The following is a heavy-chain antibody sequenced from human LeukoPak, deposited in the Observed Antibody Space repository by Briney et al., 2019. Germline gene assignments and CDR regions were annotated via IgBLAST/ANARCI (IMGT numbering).Heavy chain of an antibody. CDR2: IKQDESEK. Sequence: GGSLRLPCAASTFTFSNYWMSWVRQAPGKGLEWVANIKQDESEKYYVDSVKGRFTISRDNAKTSLYLQMNSLRAEDTAVYYCARDVLAAGATGTFDIWGQGTMVTVSS. D-gene: IGHD1-14*01. V-gene: IGHV3-7*03. J-gene: IGHJ3*02. CDR3: ARDVLAAGATGTFDI. CDR1: TFTFSNYW.